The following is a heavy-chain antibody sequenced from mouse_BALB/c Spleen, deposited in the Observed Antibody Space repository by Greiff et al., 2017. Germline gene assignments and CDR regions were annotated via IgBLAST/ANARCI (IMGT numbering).Heavy chain of an antibody. D-gene: IGHD1-1*01. CDR1: GFNIKDYY. CDR2: IDPENGDT. J-gene: IGHJ2*01. Sequence: EVQLQQSGAELVRSGASVKLSCTASGFNIKDYYMHWVKQRPEQGLEWIGWIDPENGDTEYAPKFQGKATMTADTSSNTAYLQLSSLTSEDTAVYYCNRDYGRGRGYWGQGTTLTVSS. CDR3: NRDYGRGRGY. V-gene: IGHV14-4*02.